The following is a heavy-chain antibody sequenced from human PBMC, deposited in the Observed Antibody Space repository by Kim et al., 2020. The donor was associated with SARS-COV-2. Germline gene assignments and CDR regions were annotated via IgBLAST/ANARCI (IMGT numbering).Heavy chain of an antibody. CDR2: ISRSGATI. CDR3: AREQTTSGFDY. J-gene: IGHJ4*02. V-gene: IGHV3-48*03. D-gene: IGHD6-19*01. CDR1: GFTFSSYE. Sequence: GGSLRLSCSASGFTFSSYEMNWVRQVPGKGLEWFSYISRSGATIDYTDSVKGRFIMSRDNTKNSLSLQMDSLRVDDTAIYYCAREQTTSGFDYWGQGTLVTVSS.